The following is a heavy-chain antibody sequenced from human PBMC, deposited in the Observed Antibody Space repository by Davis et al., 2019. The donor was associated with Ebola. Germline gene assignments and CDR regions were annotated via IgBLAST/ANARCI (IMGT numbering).Heavy chain of an antibody. Sequence: GESLKISCAVSGLTFSSYGIHWVRQAPGKGLEWVAVISNDGSYRYYADSVKGRFTISRDNSKNTLYLQMNSLRPEDTAVYYCAKGGASSGYYSPTFDYWGQGILVTVSS. D-gene: IGHD3-22*01. V-gene: IGHV3-30*18. CDR1: GLTFSSYG. J-gene: IGHJ4*02. CDR3: AKGGASSGYYSPTFDY. CDR2: ISNDGSYR.